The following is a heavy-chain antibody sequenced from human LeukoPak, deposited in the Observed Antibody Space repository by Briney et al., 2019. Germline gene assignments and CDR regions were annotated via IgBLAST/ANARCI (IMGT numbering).Heavy chain of an antibody. D-gene: IGHD3-10*01. Sequence: GGSLRLSCAASGFTFSTYWMSWVRQAPGKGLEWVANIRKDGGDKYYVDSVKGRFTISRDNAKNSLYLQMNSLGAEDTAVYYCARVGDYSYYYYYMDVWGKGTTVTVSS. J-gene: IGHJ6*03. V-gene: IGHV3-7*01. CDR3: ARVGDYSYYYYYMDV. CDR2: IRKDGGDK. CDR1: GFTFSTYW.